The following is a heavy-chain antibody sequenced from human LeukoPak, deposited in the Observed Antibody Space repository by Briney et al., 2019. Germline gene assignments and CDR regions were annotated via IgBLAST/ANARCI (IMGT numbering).Heavy chain of an antibody. J-gene: IGHJ4*02. CDR3: ARVPLGYCSSTSCRPYYFDY. Sequence: SETLSLTCTVSGGSISSGSYYWTWIRQPAGKGLEWIGRIFRPGSTNYNPSLKSRVTISIDTSKKQFSLKLSSVTAADTAVYYCARVPLGYCSSTSCRPYYFDYWGQGTLVTVSS. V-gene: IGHV4-61*02. CDR2: IFRPGST. D-gene: IGHD2-2*01. CDR1: GGSISSGSYY.